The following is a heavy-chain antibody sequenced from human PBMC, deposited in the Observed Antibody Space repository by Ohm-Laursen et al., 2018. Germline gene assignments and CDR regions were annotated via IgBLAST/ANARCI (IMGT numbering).Heavy chain of an antibody. CDR3: AREVPELDWFDP. J-gene: IGHJ5*02. CDR1: GGSISSGGYY. CDR2: IYYSGST. Sequence: TLSPTCTVSGGSISSGGYYWSWIRQHPGKGLEWIGYIYYSGSTYYNPSLKSRVTISVDTSKNQFSLKLSSVTAADTAVYYCAREVPELDWFDPWGQGTLVTVSS. V-gene: IGHV4-31*02. D-gene: IGHD2-2*01.